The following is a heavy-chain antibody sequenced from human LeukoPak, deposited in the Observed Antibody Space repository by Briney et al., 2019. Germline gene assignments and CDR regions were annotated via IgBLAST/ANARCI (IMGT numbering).Heavy chain of an antibody. CDR2: IDPSDSYT. V-gene: IGHV5-10-1*01. J-gene: IGHJ4*03. D-gene: IGHD3-22*01. CDR1: GYSFTSYW. CDR3: ARHPRYYDSSGYALGY. Sequence: ESLQSSCKGSGYSFTSYWISWVREMPGRGLEWTGRIDPSDSYTNYGPSFQGHVTISADKSISTAYLQWSSLKASDTAMYYCARHPRYYDSSGYALGYWGHGILVTVSS.